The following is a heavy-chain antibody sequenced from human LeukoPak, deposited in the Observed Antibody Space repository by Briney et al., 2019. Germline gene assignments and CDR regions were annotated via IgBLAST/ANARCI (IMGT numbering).Heavy chain of an antibody. Sequence: PGGSLRLSCAASGFTFSSYAMSWVRQAPGKGLEWVSSISGSGGRTYYADSVKGRFTISRDNSENTLYLQMNSLRAEDTAVYYCTKGPYYYDSSGYSRRWFDPWGQGTLVTVSS. CDR2: ISGSGGRT. D-gene: IGHD3-22*01. CDR1: GFTFSSYA. V-gene: IGHV3-23*01. J-gene: IGHJ5*02. CDR3: TKGPYYYDSSGYSRRWFDP.